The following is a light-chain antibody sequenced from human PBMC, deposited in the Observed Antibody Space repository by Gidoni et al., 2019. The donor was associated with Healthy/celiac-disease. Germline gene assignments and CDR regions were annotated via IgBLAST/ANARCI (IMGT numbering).Light chain of an antibody. Sequence: DIQLTQSPSFLSASVGDRVTITCRASQGISSYLAWYQQKPGKAPKPLIYAASTLQSGVPSRFSGSGSGTEFTLTISSLQPEDFATYYCQQLNSYPLVTFXPXTKVDIK. CDR2: AAS. CDR1: QGISSY. CDR3: QQLNSYPLVT. V-gene: IGKV1-9*01. J-gene: IGKJ3*01.